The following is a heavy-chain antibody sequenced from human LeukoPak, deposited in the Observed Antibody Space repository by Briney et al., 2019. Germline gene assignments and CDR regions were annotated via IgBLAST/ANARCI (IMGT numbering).Heavy chain of an antibody. J-gene: IGHJ4*02. D-gene: IGHD3-3*01. V-gene: IGHV1-8*01. CDR2: MNPNSGNT. CDR3: ARGFTRQYYDFWSGYYTYYFDY. CDR1: GYTFTSYD. Sequence: GASVKVSCKASGYTFTSYDINWVRQATGQGLEWMGWMNPNSGNTGYAQKFQGRVTMTRNTSISTAYMELSSLRSEDTAVYYCARGFTRQYYDFWSGYYTYYFDYWGRGTLVTVSS.